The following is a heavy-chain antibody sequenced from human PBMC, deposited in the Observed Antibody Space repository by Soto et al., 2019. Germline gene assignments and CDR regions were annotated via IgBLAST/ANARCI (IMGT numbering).Heavy chain of an antibody. Sequence: QVQLVESGGGVVQPGRSLRLSCAASGFTFSSYGMHWVRQAPGKGLEWVAVISYDGSNKYCADSVKGRFTISRDNSKNTLYLQMNSLRDEDTAVYYCAKAMVVVTAISGGGGFDKWGQGTLVTVSS. J-gene: IGHJ3*02. V-gene: IGHV3-30*18. CDR3: AKAMVVVTAISGGGGFDK. CDR2: ISYDGSNK. CDR1: GFTFSSYG. D-gene: IGHD2-21*02.